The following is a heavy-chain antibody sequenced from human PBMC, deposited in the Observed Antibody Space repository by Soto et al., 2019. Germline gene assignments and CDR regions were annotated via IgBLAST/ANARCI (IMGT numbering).Heavy chain of an antibody. J-gene: IGHJ4*02. CDR2: ISSSGSTI. CDR3: ARVSGGNYFDY. V-gene: IGHV3-48*03. Sequence: GGSLRLSCAASGFTFSSYEMNWVRQAPGKGLEWVSYISSSGSTIYYADSVKGRFTISRDNAKNSLYLQMNSLRAEDTAVYYCARVSGGNYFDYWGQGTLVTVSS. D-gene: IGHD2-15*01. CDR1: GFTFSSYE.